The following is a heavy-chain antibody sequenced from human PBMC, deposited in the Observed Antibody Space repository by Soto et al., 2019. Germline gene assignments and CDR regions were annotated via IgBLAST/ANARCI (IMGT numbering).Heavy chain of an antibody. CDR2: TYFYDGTT. Sequence: QVQLRESGPGLVKPSETLSLTCTVSGDSLGGYYWSWIRQTPGKGLEWIGYTYFYDGTTKYNASLKSRLSLSVDKSKRQFSLRLSSVTAADTAVYYCARHLWSSGYYLVFDSWGQGTLVTVSS. CDR3: ARHLWSSGYYLVFDS. D-gene: IGHD6-19*01. V-gene: IGHV4-59*08. J-gene: IGHJ4*02. CDR1: GDSLGGYY.